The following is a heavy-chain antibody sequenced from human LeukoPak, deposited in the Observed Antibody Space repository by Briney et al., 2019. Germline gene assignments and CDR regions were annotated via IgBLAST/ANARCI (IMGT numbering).Heavy chain of an antibody. Sequence: GGSLRLSCAASGFTFSSYSMNWDRQAPGKGLEWVSYISSSSSTIYYADSVKGRFTISRDNAKNSLYLQMNSLRAEDTAVYYCARSYYYDSSGASYDYWGQGTLVTVSS. CDR3: ARSYYYDSSGASYDY. V-gene: IGHV3-48*01. CDR2: ISSSSSTI. CDR1: GFTFSSYS. D-gene: IGHD3-22*01. J-gene: IGHJ4*02.